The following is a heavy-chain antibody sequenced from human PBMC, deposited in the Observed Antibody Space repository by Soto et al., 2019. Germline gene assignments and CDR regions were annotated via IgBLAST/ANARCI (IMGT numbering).Heavy chain of an antibody. CDR2: IYYSGST. J-gene: IGHJ3*02. V-gene: IGHV4-59*01. D-gene: IGHD6-19*01. Sequence: SETLSLTCTVSGGSISSYYWSWIRQPPGKGLEWIGYIYYSGSTNYNPSLKSRVTISVDTSINQFSLKLSSVTAADTAVYFCARERRGWYSSVWKDAFDIWGQGTMVTVSS. CDR1: GGSISSYY. CDR3: ARERRGWYSSVWKDAFDI.